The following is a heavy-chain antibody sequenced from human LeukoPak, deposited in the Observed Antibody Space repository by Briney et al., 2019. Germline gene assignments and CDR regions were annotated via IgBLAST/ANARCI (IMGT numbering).Heavy chain of an antibody. Sequence: ASVKVSCKASGYTFTSYDINWVRQATGQGLEWMGWMNPNSGNTGYAQKFQGRVTMTRNTSISTAYMELSSLRAEDTAVYYCAKDLLGLTYYDILTGYSPTHNWFDPWGQGTLVTVSS. CDR2: MNPNSGNT. V-gene: IGHV1-8*01. CDR1: GYTFTSYD. J-gene: IGHJ5*02. D-gene: IGHD3-9*01. CDR3: AKDLLGLTYYDILTGYSPTHNWFDP.